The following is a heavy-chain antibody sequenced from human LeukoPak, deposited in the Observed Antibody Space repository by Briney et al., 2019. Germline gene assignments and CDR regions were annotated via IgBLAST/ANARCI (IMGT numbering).Heavy chain of an antibody. J-gene: IGHJ4*02. D-gene: IGHD3-10*01. CDR1: GGSISSGSYD. V-gene: IGHV4-61*02. CDR2: IYTSGST. Sequence: PSQTLSLTCTVSGGSISSGSYDWGWIRQPAGKGLEWIGRIYTSGSTNYNPSLESRFTISVDTSKNQFSLKLSSVTAADTAVYYCARASPPFGELPDYWGQGTLVTVSS. CDR3: ARASPPFGELPDY.